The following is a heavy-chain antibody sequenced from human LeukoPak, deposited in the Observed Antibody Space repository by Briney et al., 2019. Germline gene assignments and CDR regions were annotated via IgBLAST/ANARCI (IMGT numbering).Heavy chain of an antibody. CDR1: GYTFTGYH. CDR2: IAPNSGGT. V-gene: IGHV1-2*02. CDR3: ARECSSSSGRLYDY. J-gene: IGHJ4*02. Sequence: ASVKVSCKASGYTFTGYHMHWVRQAPGQGLEWMGWIAPNSGGTNYAQKFQGRVTMTRDTSVSTAYMEVSRLTSDDTAVYYCARECSSSSGRLYDYWGQGTLVTVSS. D-gene: IGHD6-6*01.